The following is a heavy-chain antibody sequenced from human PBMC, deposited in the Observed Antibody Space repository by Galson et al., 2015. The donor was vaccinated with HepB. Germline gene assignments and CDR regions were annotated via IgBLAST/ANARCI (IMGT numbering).Heavy chain of an antibody. CDR2: INSDGSST. CDR1: GFTFSTYW. J-gene: IGHJ4*02. D-gene: IGHD4-17*01. Sequence: SLRLSCAVSGFTFSTYWMHWVRQAPGKGLVWVSRINSDGSSTDYADSVKGRFTISRDNAKNTLYLQINSLRAEDTAVYHCVRGSPTHGDHVGYWGQGTLVTVSS. V-gene: IGHV3-74*01. CDR3: VRGSPTHGDHVGY.